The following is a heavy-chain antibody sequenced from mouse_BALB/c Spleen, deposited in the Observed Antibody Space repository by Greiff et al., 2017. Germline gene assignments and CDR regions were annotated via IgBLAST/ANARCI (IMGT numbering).Heavy chain of an antibody. CDR2: ISRYNGAT. J-gene: IGHJ2*02. Sequence: LVKPGASVKISCKASGYTFTGYYMHWVKQRHGKSLEWIGYISRYNGATSYNQKFKGKATLTVDTSSSTAYMHINSLTSEDAAVYYCARPLYYGNSYLIDYWGQGTSLTVSS. V-gene: IGHV1S34*01. CDR1: GYTFTGYY. CDR3: ARPLYYGNSYLIDY. D-gene: IGHD1-1*01.